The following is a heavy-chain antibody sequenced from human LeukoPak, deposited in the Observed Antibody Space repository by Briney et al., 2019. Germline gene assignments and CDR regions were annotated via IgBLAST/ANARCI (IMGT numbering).Heavy chain of an antibody. CDR1: GGSISSGGYS. V-gene: IGHV4-30-2*01. CDR3: ARGERETVRAPTDYYYGMDV. CDR2: IYHSGST. J-gene: IGHJ6*02. D-gene: IGHD3-10*01. Sequence: PSETLSLTCAVSGGSISSGGYSWSWIRQPPGKGLEWIGYIYHSGSTNYNPSLKSRVTISVDTSKNQFSLKLSSVTAADTAVYYCARGERETVRAPTDYYYGMDVWGQGTTVTVSS.